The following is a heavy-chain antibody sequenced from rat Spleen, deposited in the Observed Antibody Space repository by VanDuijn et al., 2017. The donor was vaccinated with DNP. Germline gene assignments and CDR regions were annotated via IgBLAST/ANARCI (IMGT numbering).Heavy chain of an antibody. V-gene: IGHV5-25*01. Sequence: EVQLVESGGDLVQPGRSLKLSCAASGFTFSNYDMAWVRQAPTKGLEWVASISPSGGSTYYRDSVKGRFTISRDNAKSTLYLQMNSLRSEDMATYYCARWASTVAGYFDYWGQGVMVTVSS. CDR3: ARWASTVAGYFDY. J-gene: IGHJ2*01. CDR1: GFTFSNYD. CDR2: ISPSGGST. D-gene: IGHD1-3*01.